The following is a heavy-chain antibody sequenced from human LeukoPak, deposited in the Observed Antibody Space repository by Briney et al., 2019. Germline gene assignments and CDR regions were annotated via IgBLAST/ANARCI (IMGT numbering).Heavy chain of an antibody. J-gene: IGHJ6*03. CDR2: ISVDSGDT. CDR3: AGVNLYFHHMDV. Sequence: GASVKVSCTASGYAYTRYGISWGRQAPGQGLEWMGWISVDSGDTDNSQKFQGRVTITTDTSTSTTYTELRSLRSDDTAVYYCAGVNLYFHHMDVWGKGTTVPVSS. CDR1: GYAYTRYG. D-gene: IGHD3-16*01. V-gene: IGHV1-18*01.